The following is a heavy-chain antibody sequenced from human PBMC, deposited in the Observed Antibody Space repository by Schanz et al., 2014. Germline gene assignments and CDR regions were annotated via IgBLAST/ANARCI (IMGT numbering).Heavy chain of an antibody. CDR3: AKDPLSVVGAETINYYFDY. J-gene: IGHJ4*02. Sequence: EVQLLESGGGLVQPGGSLRLSCAASGFTFSGYALSWVRQAPGKGLEWVSTITGRGGRTNYADSVKGRFTISRDNSKNTLYLQMNNLRADDTAVYYCAKDPLSVVGAETINYYFDYWGQGTLVTVSS. CDR1: GFTFSGYA. D-gene: IGHD1-26*01. V-gene: IGHV3-23*01. CDR2: ITGRGGRT.